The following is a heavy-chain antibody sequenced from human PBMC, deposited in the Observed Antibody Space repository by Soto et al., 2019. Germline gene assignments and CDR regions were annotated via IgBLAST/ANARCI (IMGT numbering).Heavy chain of an antibody. J-gene: IGHJ4*02. D-gene: IGHD3-16*01. CDR1: GFTFSGFG. Sequence: GGSLRLSCAASGFTFSGFGMHWVRQAPGKGLEWVAIIWYDGSDKYYADSVKGRFTISRDNSKNTLYLQMNSLRAEDTAVYHCAFGNLSYYFVFWGQGNPVTVSS. CDR2: IWYDGSDK. CDR3: AFGNLSYYFVF. V-gene: IGHV3-33*01.